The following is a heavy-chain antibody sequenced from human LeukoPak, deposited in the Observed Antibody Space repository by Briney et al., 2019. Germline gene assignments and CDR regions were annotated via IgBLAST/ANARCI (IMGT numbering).Heavy chain of an antibody. CDR1: GGSISSGSYY. Sequence: SQTLSLTCTLSGGSISSGSYYWSWIRQPAGEGLEWIGRIYTSGSTNYNPSLKSRVTISVDTSKNQFSLKLSSVTAADTAVYYCARDIEMATTNGAFDIWGQGTMVTVSS. V-gene: IGHV4-61*02. CDR2: IYTSGST. CDR3: ARDIEMATTNGAFDI. D-gene: IGHD5-24*01. J-gene: IGHJ3*02.